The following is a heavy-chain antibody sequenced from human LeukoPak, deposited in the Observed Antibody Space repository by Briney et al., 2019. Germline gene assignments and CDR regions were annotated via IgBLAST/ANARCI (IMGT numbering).Heavy chain of an antibody. CDR2: INPKSGGT. Sequence: ASVKVSCKASGYTFTCYYMHWVRQAPGQGLEWMGWINPKSGGTNYSQKFQGRVTMTRDTSISTAYMELNRLRSDDTAVYYCARVQVLRYFDWLGNYMDVWGKGTTVTVSS. J-gene: IGHJ6*03. CDR3: ARVQVLRYFDWLGNYMDV. CDR1: GYTFTCYY. D-gene: IGHD3-9*01. V-gene: IGHV1-2*02.